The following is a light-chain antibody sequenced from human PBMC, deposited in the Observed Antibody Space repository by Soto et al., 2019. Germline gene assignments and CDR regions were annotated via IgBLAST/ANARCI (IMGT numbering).Light chain of an antibody. J-gene: IGKJ5*01. V-gene: IGKV1-5*03. CDR1: QSISSW. Sequence: DIQMTQSPSTLSASVGDRVTITCRASQSISSWLAWYQQEPGKAPKILIYKASSLESGVPSRFSGSGSGTEFTLTISSLQPDDFATYYCQQYNSYPITCGQGTRLEIK. CDR2: KAS. CDR3: QQYNSYPIT.